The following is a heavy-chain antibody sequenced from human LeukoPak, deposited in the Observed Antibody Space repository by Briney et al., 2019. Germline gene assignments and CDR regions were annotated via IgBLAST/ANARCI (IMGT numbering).Heavy chain of an antibody. Sequence: PSETLSLTCAVSVDSISSDNCYGWGRPPPGKGVGWIRSIYHNGETNYNPSLKSRVTISIDTSKNNFSLKLSSVTAADTAMYHCARYPYGLVREAYFDRWGQGTLVTVSS. CDR2: IYHNGET. CDR3: ARYPYGLVREAYFDR. V-gene: IGHV4-38-2*01. D-gene: IGHD6-19*01. CDR1: VDSISSDNC. J-gene: IGHJ2*01.